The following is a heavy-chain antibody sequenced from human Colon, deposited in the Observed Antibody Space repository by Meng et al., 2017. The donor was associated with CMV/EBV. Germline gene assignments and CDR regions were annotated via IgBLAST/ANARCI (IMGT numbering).Heavy chain of an antibody. V-gene: IGHV4-39*07. CDR1: GGSISSSTYY. J-gene: IGHJ4*02. CDR3: ATDYGDYYFDR. CDR2: IYYSGYT. Sequence: QRQLQESGPGMVKPSEPLSLTCTVSGGSISSSTYYWGWNRQTPGKGLEWIGNIYYSGYTYYNPSLKSRLTISVDTSKNQFSLKLTSVTAADTAVYYCATDYGDYYFDRWGQGTLVTVSS. D-gene: IGHD4-17*01.